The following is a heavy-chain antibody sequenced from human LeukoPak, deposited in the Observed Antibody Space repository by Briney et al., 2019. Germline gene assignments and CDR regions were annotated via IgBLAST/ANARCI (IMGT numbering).Heavy chain of an antibody. CDR2: IYPDDSDT. Sequence: GESLKISCKGSGYNFPNHWIGWVRQMPGKGLEWMGIIYPDDSDTKYSPSFQGQVTISADKSISTAYLQWSSLKASDTAMYYCARGYYYGSGSLGDYWGQGTLVTVSS. CDR1: GYNFPNHW. J-gene: IGHJ4*02. V-gene: IGHV5-51*01. D-gene: IGHD3-10*01. CDR3: ARGYYYGSGSLGDY.